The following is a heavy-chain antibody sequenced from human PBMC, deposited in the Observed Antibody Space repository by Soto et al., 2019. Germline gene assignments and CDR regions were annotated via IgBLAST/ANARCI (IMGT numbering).Heavy chain of an antibody. D-gene: IGHD3-3*01. CDR1: GGTFSSYA. CDR2: IIPIFGTA. CDR3: ARCITIFGVVIYGPDAFDI. J-gene: IGHJ3*02. V-gene: IGHV1-69*13. Sequence: SVKVSCKASGGTFSSYAISWVRQAPGQGLEWMGGIIPIFGTANYAQKFQGRVTITADESTSTAYMELSSLRSEDTAVYYCARCITIFGVVIYGPDAFDIWGQGTMVTVSS.